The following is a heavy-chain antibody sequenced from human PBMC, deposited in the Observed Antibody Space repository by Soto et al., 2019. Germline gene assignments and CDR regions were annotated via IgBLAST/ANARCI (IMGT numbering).Heavy chain of an antibody. CDR3: AKPNNSWYAGAY. D-gene: IGHD6-13*01. CDR2: ISASARNT. Sequence: GGSLRLSCAASGFTFSKYAMNWVRQAPGKGLEWVSTISASARNTYYADYVKGRFTISRDNSKNTLFLHMNSLRAEDTAVFYCAKPNNSWYAGAYWGQGTLVTVSS. CDR1: GFTFSKYA. V-gene: IGHV3-23*01. J-gene: IGHJ4*02.